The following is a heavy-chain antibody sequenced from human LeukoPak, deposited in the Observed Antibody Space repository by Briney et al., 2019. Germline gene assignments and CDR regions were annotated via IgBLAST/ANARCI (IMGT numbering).Heavy chain of an antibody. D-gene: IGHD3-10*01. J-gene: IGHJ4*02. CDR1: GFSFQDYT. CDR3: AKERIGGSLDY. Sequence: PGGSLRLSCAASGFSFQDYTMHWVRQPPGKGLEWVSQISWSGGTTYYADSVKGRFTICRDNSRNSLYLQMNSLRTEDTALYYCAKERIGGSLDYWGQGTLLTVSS. V-gene: IGHV3-43*01. CDR2: ISWSGGTT.